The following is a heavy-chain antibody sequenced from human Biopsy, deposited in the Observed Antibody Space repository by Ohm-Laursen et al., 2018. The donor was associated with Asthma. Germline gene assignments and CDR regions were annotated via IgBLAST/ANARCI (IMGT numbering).Heavy chain of an antibody. J-gene: IGHJ6*02. CDR3: ARSIYDFWSGYYGMDV. V-gene: IGHV3-30*03. CDR2: ISYDGSNK. Sequence: SLRLSCSASGFTFISYCMHWVRQAPGKGLEWVAVISYDGSNKYYADSVKGRFTISRDNSKNTLYLQMNSLRAEDTAVYYCARSIYDFWSGYYGMDVWGQGTTVTVSS. D-gene: IGHD3-3*01. CDR1: GFTFISYC.